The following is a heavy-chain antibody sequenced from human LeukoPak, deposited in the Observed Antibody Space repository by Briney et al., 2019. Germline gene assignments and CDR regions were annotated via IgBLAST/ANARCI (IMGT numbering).Heavy chain of an antibody. V-gene: IGHV1-18*01. CDR3: ARGDYYDSSGYYLKTDAFDI. CDR1: GYTFTSYG. J-gene: IGHJ3*02. Sequence: ASVKVSCKASGYTFTSYGISWVRQAPGQGLEWMGWISAYNGNTNYAQKFQGRVTMTRDMSTSTVYMELSSLRSEDTAVYYCARGDYYDSSGYYLKTDAFDIWGQGTMVTVSS. D-gene: IGHD3-22*01. CDR2: ISAYNGNT.